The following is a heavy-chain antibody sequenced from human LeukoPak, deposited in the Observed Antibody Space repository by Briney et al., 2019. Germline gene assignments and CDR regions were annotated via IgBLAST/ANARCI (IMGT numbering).Heavy chain of an antibody. CDR3: ARGPAGLAEAGIFGMDV. V-gene: IGHV3-33*01. D-gene: IGHD6-13*01. Sequence: PGGSLRLSCVASGFIFSSYGMHWVRQAPGKGLEWVAVIWYDASNKYYADSVKGRFTVSRDNSKNSLYVQMNSLRAEDTAVYYCARGPAGLAEAGIFGMDVWGKGTTVTVSS. CDR2: IWYDASNK. CDR1: GFIFSSYG. J-gene: IGHJ6*04.